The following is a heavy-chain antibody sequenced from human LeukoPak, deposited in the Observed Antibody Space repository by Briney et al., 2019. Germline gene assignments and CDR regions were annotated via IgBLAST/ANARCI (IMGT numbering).Heavy chain of an antibody. CDR2: IGAYNGNT. CDR1: GYTFTSYG. Sequence: VASVKVSCKASGYTFTSYGISWVRQAPGQGLEWMGWIGAYNGNTNYAQKLQGRVTMTTDTSTSTAYMELRSLRSDDTAVYYRARDSPSYSSPYDYWGQGTLVTVSS. D-gene: IGHD5-18*01. V-gene: IGHV1-18*01. J-gene: IGHJ4*02. CDR3: ARDSPSYSSPYDY.